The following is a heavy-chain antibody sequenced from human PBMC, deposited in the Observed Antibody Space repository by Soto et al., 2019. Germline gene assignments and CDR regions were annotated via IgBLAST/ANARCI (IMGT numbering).Heavy chain of an antibody. CDR1: GFSLSTSGVG. CDR2: IYWDDDK. Sequence: QITLKESGPTLVKPTQTLTLTCTFSGFSLSTSGVGVGWIRQPPGKALEWLALIYWDDDKRYSPSLKSRLTITKDTSKNKVVLTMTNMDPVDTATYYCAHTRHSSSWYFDYYYYMDVWGKGTTVTVSS. CDR3: AHTRHSSSWYFDYYYYMDV. D-gene: IGHD6-13*01. V-gene: IGHV2-5*02. J-gene: IGHJ6*03.